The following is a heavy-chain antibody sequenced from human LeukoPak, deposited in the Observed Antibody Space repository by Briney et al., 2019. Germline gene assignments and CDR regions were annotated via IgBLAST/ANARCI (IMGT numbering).Heavy chain of an antibody. V-gene: IGHV1-8*03. CDR1: GYTFTSYD. D-gene: IGHD2-2*01. J-gene: IGHJ4*02. Sequence: ASVKVSCKASGYTFTSYDINWVRQATGQGLEWMGWMNPNSGNTGYAQKFQGRVTITRNTSISTAYMELSSLRSEDTAVYYCARGLRYCSSTSCYCSFDYWGQGTLVTVSS. CDR2: MNPNSGNT. CDR3: ARGLRYCSSTSCYCSFDY.